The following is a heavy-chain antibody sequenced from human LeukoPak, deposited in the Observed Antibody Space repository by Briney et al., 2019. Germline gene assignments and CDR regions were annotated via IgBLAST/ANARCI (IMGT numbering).Heavy chain of an antibody. CDR3: ARGAMGGSWFDP. J-gene: IGHJ5*02. Sequence: SGTLSLTCTVSGGSIGSYYWSWIRQPPGKGLERIGYIYYSGSTNYNPSLKSRVTISVDTSKNQFSLKLSSVTAADTAVYYCARGAMGGSWFDPWGQGTLVTVSS. CDR2: IYYSGST. V-gene: IGHV4-59*01. CDR1: GGSIGSYY. D-gene: IGHD1-26*01.